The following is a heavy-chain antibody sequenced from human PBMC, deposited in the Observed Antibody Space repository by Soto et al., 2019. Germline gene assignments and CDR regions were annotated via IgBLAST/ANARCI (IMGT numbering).Heavy chain of an antibody. V-gene: IGHV4-59*01. D-gene: IGHD3-22*01. CDR1: GDSISTYY. Sequence: QVQLQESGPGLVKPSETLTLTCAVSGDSISTYYCMWIRRPPGKGLESIGYLYYGRSANYNPSLKSRVTLSVDTSTNQCSLTLSSMTAADTAVYYCALRSMAVVPEYWGPGTLVTVSS. J-gene: IGHJ4*02. CDR3: ALRSMAVVPEY. CDR2: LYYGRSA.